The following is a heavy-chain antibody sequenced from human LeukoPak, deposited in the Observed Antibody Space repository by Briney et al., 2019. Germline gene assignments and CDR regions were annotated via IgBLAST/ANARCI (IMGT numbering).Heavy chain of an antibody. Sequence: GGSLRLSCAASGFTFDDYAMHWVRQAPGKGLEWVSGISWNSGSIGYADSVKGRFTISRDNAKNSLYLQMNSLRAEDTALYYCARGYYDILTGYPNYFDYWGQGTLVTVSS. J-gene: IGHJ4*02. CDR1: GFTFDDYA. D-gene: IGHD3-9*01. CDR3: ARGYYDILTGYPNYFDY. CDR2: ISWNSGSI. V-gene: IGHV3-9*01.